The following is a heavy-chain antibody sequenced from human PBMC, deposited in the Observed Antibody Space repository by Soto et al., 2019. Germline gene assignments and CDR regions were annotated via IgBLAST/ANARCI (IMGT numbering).Heavy chain of an antibody. V-gene: IGHV3-30-3*01. Sequence: GGSLRLSCAASGFTFSSYAMHWVRQAPGKGLGWVAVISYDGSNKYYADSVKGRFTISRDNSKNTLYLQMNSLRAEDTAVYYCARAPLVVVVVAASFYYGMDVWGQGTTVTVSS. CDR2: ISYDGSNK. CDR3: ARAPLVVVVVAASFYYGMDV. D-gene: IGHD2-15*01. CDR1: GFTFSSYA. J-gene: IGHJ6*02.